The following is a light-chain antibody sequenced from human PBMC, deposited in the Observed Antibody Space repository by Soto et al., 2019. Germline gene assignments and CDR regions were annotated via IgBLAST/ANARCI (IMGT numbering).Light chain of an antibody. CDR2: KAS. J-gene: IGKJ1*01. CDR1: QTISSW. V-gene: IGKV1-5*03. CDR3: QHYNSYPWT. Sequence: DIHMTQSPSTLSLSLGDRVTITFLASQTISSWLAWYQQKPVKAPKLLIYKASSLESGVPSRFSGSGSGTEFTLTISSLQPDDFATYYCQHYNSYPWTFGQGTKVGI.